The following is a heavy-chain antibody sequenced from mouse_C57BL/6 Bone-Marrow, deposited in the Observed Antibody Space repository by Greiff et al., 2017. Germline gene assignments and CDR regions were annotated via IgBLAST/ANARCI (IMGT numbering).Heavy chain of an antibody. D-gene: IGHD3-2*02. CDR1: GYTFTSYW. Sequence: QVQLKQPGAELVMPGASVKLSCKASGYTFTSYWMHWVKQRPGQGLEWIGEIDPSDSYTNYNQKFKGKSTLTVDKSSSTAYMQLSSLTSEDSAVYYCARGTAQGYAMDYWGQGTSVTVSS. J-gene: IGHJ4*01. V-gene: IGHV1-69*01. CDR3: ARGTAQGYAMDY. CDR2: IDPSDSYT.